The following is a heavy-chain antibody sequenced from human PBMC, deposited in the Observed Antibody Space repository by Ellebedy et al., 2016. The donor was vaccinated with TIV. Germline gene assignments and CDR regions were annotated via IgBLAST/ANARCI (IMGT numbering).Heavy chain of an antibody. D-gene: IGHD6-19*01. J-gene: IGHJ4*02. CDR2: IWNDENYK. CDR3: ARGVWVPSGWCVADY. CDR1: GFTLTTHG. Sequence: GGSLRLSXVASGFTLTTHGMHWVRQAPGKGLEWLAVIWNDENYKFYGDSVKGRFTISRDISKNTLYLQIDSLRAEDTAVYYCARGVWVPSGWCVADYWGRGTLVTVSS. V-gene: IGHV3-33*01.